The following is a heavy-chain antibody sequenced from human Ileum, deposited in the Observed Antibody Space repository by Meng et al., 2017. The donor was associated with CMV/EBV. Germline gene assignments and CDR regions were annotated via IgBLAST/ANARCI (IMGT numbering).Heavy chain of an antibody. CDR2: IKPSTGDT. Sequence: VNLSCKASGYTFTGYWVHWVRQAPGQGLEWMGRIKPSTGDTSYAQKFQGRVTVTRDTSISTVYMELNGLTSDDTAVYYCTREGFDYWGQGALVTVSS. J-gene: IGHJ4*02. CDR3: TREGFDY. CDR1: GYTFTGYW. V-gene: IGHV1-2*06.